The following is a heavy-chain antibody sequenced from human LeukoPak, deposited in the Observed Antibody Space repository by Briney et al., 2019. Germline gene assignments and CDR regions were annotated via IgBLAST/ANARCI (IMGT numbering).Heavy chain of an antibody. V-gene: IGHV4-59*12. CDR2: IYYSGST. Sequence: SETLSLTCTVSGGSISSYYWSWIRQPPGKGLEWIGYIYYSGSTNYNPSLKSRVTISVDTSKNQFSLKLSSVTAADTAVYYCARDQGSSGSNSFDYWGQGTLVTVSS. CDR3: ARDQGSSGSNSFDY. CDR1: GGSISSYY. D-gene: IGHD3-22*01. J-gene: IGHJ4*02.